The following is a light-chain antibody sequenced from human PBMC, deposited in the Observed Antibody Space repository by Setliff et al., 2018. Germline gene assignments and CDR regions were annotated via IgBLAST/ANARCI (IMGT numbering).Light chain of an antibody. CDR2: RNN. CDR3: AAWDDSLSGSYV. V-gene: IGLV1-47*01. Sequence: QSALTQPPSASGTPGQRVTISCSGSSSNIGSYYVYWYQQLPGTAPRLLIYRNNQRPSGVPDRFSGSKSGTSASLAISGLRSEDDADYYCAAWDDSLSGSYVFGTGTKVTVL. CDR1: SSNIGSYY. J-gene: IGLJ1*01.